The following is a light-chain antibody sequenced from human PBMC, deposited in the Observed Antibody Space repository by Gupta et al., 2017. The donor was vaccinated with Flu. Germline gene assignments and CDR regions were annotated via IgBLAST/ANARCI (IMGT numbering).Light chain of an antibody. CDR1: SPNIVSND. V-gene: IGLV1-44*01. Sequence: VTIYCTGSSPNIVSNDVNWYQQLPGTAPTSIIYENYQRPSGVPDRFSCSNYGASDSPALRXLXPEDEAXDDYSAEADSLKGQWVFGRGTRVTAL. J-gene: IGLJ2*01. CDR3: SAEADSLKGQWV. CDR2: ENY.